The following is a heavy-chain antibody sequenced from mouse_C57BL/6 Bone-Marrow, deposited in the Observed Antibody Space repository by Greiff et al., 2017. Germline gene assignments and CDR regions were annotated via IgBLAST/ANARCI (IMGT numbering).Heavy chain of an antibody. D-gene: IGHD1-1*01. CDR2: FHPYNDAT. J-gene: IGHJ1*03. CDR1: GYTFTTYP. CDR3: AITAVVAPYWYFDV. Sequence: VQLQESGAELVKPGASVKMSCKASGYTFTTYPIEWMKQNHGKSLEWIGNFHPYNDATKYNEKFKGKATLTVEKSSSTVYLELSRLTSDDSAVYYCAITAVVAPYWYFDVWGTGTTVTVSS. V-gene: IGHV1-47*01.